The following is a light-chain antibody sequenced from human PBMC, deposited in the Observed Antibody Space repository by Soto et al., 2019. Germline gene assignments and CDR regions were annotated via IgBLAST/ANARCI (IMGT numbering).Light chain of an antibody. CDR1: QSVSYSY. CDR2: GAS. Sequence: EIVLTQSPGTLSLSPGERATLSCRASQSVSYSYLAWFQQKPGQAPRLLIYGASSRATAIPDRFSGSGSGTDFTLTISRLEPEDFAVYYCQQYGSSPPITFGQGTRLEIK. V-gene: IGKV3-20*01. CDR3: QQYGSSPPIT. J-gene: IGKJ5*01.